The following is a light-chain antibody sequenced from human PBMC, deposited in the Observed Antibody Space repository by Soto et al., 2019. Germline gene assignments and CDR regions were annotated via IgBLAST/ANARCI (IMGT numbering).Light chain of an antibody. V-gene: IGKV3-15*01. CDR1: QSVSSN. CDR3: QQYNNWPQT. CDR2: GAS. Sequence: EIVMTHSPATLSVSPGERATLSCRASQSVSSNLAWYQQKPGQAPRLLIYGASTRATDIPARFSGSGSGTEFTLTISSLQSEDFAEYHCQQYNNWPQTFGQGTKVDIK. J-gene: IGKJ1*01.